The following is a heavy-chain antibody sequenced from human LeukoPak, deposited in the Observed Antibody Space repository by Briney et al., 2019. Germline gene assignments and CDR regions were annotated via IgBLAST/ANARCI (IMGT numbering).Heavy chain of an antibody. J-gene: IGHJ4*02. V-gene: IGHV3-66*01. CDR3: ARYGAGSCYDY. CDR1: GFTVSDYY. CDR2: IHSGGTT. Sequence: GGSLRLSCAASGFTVSDYYMSWVRQAPGKGLEWVSLIHSGGTTYYTDSVKGRFTISRDNSKNTLYLQMGSLRPEDMAVYYCARYGAGSCYDYWGQGTLVTVSS. D-gene: IGHD2-15*01.